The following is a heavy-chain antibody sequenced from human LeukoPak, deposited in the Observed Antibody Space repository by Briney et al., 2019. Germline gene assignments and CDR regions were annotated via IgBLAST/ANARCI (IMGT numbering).Heavy chain of an antibody. CDR2: MYTSGST. D-gene: IGHD6-19*01. CDR3: ARIRSSGWSNHYFDY. V-gene: IGHV4-4*07. CDR1: GGSISSYY. Sequence: SETLSLICSVSGGSISSYYWSWIRQPAGKGLEWIGRMYTSGSTNYNPSLKSRVTMSVDPSKNQFSLKLSSVTAADTAVYYCARIRSSGWSNHYFDYWGQGTLVTVSS. J-gene: IGHJ4*02.